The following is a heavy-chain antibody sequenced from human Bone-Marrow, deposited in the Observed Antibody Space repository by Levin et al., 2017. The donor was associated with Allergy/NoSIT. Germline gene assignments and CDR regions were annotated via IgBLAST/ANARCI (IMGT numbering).Heavy chain of an antibody. CDR1: GGSISSSNW. CDR3: ARVLRQWLVRLYYYYGMDV. CDR2: IYHSGST. V-gene: IGHV4-4*02. J-gene: IGHJ6*02. D-gene: IGHD6-19*01. Sequence: SETLSLTCAVSGGSISSSNWWSWVRQPPGKGLEWIGEIYHSGSTNYNPSLKSRVTISVDKSKNQFSLKLSSVTAADTAAYYCARVLRQWLVRLYYYYGMDVWGQGTTVTVSS.